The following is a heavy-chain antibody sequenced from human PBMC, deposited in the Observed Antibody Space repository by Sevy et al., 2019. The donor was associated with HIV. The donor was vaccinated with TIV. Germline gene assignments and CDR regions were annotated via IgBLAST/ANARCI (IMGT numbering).Heavy chain of an antibody. D-gene: IGHD3-22*01. CDR2: FDPEDDET. J-gene: IGHJ4*02. CDR3: ATTKDYYENSGDPFDY. V-gene: IGHV1-24*01. Sequence: ASVKVSCKVSGYTLTELSMHWVRQVPGKGLEWMGSFDPEDDETIYAQKFQGRVTMTEDTSTDTAYMERSSLRSEDTAVYYCATTKDYYENSGDPFDYWGQGTLVTVSS. CDR1: GYTLTELS.